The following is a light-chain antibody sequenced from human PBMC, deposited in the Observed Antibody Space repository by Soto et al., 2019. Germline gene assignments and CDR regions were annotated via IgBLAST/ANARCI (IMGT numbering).Light chain of an antibody. CDR3: QQYAVSHRT. V-gene: IGKV3-20*01. CDR1: QSVPSSF. J-gene: IGKJ1*01. Sequence: EIVLTQSPGTLSLSPGERATLSFRASQSVPSSFLDWYQQKPGQAPRLLLYAPSSRATGSPDRFSGSGSGTDFTLTISRLEPEDFEVDYGQQYAVSHRTFGHGTKVEI. CDR2: APS.